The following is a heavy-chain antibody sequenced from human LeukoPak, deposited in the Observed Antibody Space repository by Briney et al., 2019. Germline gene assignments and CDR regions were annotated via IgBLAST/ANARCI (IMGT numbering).Heavy chain of an antibody. CDR3: AKALNYYGSGSYYPFDY. V-gene: IGHV3-23*01. CDR1: GFTFSSYA. Sequence: GGSLRLSCTAYGFTFSSYAMSWVRQAPGKGLEWVSAISGSGGSTYYADSVKGRFTISRDNSKNTLYLQMNSLRAEDTAVYYCAKALNYYGSGSYYPFDYWGQGTLVTVSS. J-gene: IGHJ4*02. CDR2: ISGSGGST. D-gene: IGHD3-10*01.